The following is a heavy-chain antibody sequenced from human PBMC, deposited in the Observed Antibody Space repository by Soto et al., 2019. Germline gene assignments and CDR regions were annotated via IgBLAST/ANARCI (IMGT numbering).Heavy chain of an antibody. V-gene: IGHV4-30-4*01. Sequence: QVGLQETGPGLVKPSQTLSLTCAVSGDSISGSDFYWAWIRQSPGKGLEWIGYIHYSGTTYYNPSLKSRVTFSVDTSKNQLCLRLTSVTAADTSGYYCARGGGTGTGSLDVWGRGKMVSVSS. CDR1: GDSISGSDFY. CDR3: ARGGGTGTGSLDV. D-gene: IGHD1-1*01. CDR2: IHYSGTT. J-gene: IGHJ3*01.